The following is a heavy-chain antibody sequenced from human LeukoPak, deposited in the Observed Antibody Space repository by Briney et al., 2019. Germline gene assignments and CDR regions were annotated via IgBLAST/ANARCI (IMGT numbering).Heavy chain of an antibody. CDR3: ARDLDAYYYGSGSTIDP. CDR1: GFTFSSYG. Sequence: PGRSLRLSCAASGFTFSSYGMHWVRQAPGKGLEWVAVMWYDGSNKYYADSVKGRFTISRDNSKNTLYLQMNSLRAEDTAVYYCARDLDAYYYGSGSTIDPWGQGTLVTVSS. D-gene: IGHD3-10*01. V-gene: IGHV3-33*01. CDR2: MWYDGSNK. J-gene: IGHJ5*02.